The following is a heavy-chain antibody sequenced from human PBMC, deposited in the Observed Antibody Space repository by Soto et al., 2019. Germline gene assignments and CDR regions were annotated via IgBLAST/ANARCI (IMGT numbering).Heavy chain of an antibody. V-gene: IGHV3-33*01. Sequence: PGRSLRLSCAAAGFTFSSYGVHRVRQAPGKGLEWVAVIWYDGSNKYYADSVKGRFTISRDNSKNTLYLQMNSLRAEDTAVYYCARDHLPGIAAAGLDPWGQGTLVTVSS. CDR2: IWYDGSNK. CDR3: ARDHLPGIAAAGLDP. D-gene: IGHD6-13*01. J-gene: IGHJ5*02. CDR1: GFTFSSYG.